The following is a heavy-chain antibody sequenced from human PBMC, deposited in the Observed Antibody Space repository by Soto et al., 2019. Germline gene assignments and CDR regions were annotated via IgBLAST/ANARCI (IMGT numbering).Heavy chain of an antibody. CDR3: AKLGGGYIFGPYLDY. CDR1: GYTFTLYT. V-gene: IGHV1-3*04. CDR2: INTGNGNT. J-gene: IGHJ4*02. D-gene: IGHD5-18*01. Sequence: ASVKVSCKTSGYTFTLYTLHWVRQAPGQRLEWMGWINTGNGNTKYSQRFQGRVTMSRDTSASTAYMELSSLTSEDTAVYYCAKLGGGYIFGPYLDYWGQGTLVTVSS.